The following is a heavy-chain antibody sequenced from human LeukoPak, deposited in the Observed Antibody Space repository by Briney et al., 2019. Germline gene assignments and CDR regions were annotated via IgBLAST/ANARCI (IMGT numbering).Heavy chain of an antibody. CDR3: ARGGNSGTYYCLDY. Sequence: ASVKVSCKASGYTFTNYGISWVRQAPGQGLEWMGWTSAYNVNTNYAQKLQGRVTMTTDTSTSTAYLELRSLRSDDTAVYYCARGGNSGTYYCLDYWGQGTLVTVSS. V-gene: IGHV1-18*01. J-gene: IGHJ4*02. D-gene: IGHD1-26*01. CDR1: GYTFTNYG. CDR2: TSAYNVNT.